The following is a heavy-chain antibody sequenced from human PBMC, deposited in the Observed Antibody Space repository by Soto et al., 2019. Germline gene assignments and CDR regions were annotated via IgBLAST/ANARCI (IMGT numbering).Heavy chain of an antibody. J-gene: IGHJ6*02. CDR1: GFTFSSYW. D-gene: IGHD3-9*01. V-gene: IGHV3-7*01. CDR2: IKQDGSEK. Sequence: PGGSLRLSCAASGFTFSSYWMSWVRQAPGKGLEWVANIKQDGSEKYYVDSVKGRFTISRDNAKNSLYLQMNSLRAEDTAVYYCARALIYYDILTGYYGYYYYYGMDVWGQGTTVTVSS. CDR3: ARALIYYDILTGYYGYYYYYGMDV.